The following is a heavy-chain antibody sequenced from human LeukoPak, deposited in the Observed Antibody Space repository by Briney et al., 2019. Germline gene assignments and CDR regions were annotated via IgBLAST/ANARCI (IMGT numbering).Heavy chain of an antibody. D-gene: IGHD5/OR15-5a*01. CDR1: GGSFSGYY. J-gene: IGHJ4*02. Sequence: RPSETLSLTCAVYGGSFSGYYWSWIRQPPGKGLEWIGEINHSGSTNYNPSLKSRVTISVDTSKNQFSLKLSSVTAADTAVYYCARTDLRKEVLDYWGQGTLVTVSS. CDR2: INHSGST. CDR3: ARTDLRKEVLDY. V-gene: IGHV4-34*01.